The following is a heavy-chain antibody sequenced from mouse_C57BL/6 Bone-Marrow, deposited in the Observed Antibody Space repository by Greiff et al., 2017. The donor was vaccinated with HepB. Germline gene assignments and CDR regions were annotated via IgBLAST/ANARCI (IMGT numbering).Heavy chain of an antibody. D-gene: IGHD2-3*01. CDR2: IRNKANNHAT. V-gene: IGHV6-6*01. CDR1: GFTFSDAW. CDR3: TRRWLLLYYAMDY. Sequence: EVQLVESGGGLVQPGGSMKLSCAASGFTFSDAWMDWVRQSPEKGLEWVAEIRNKANNHATYYAESVKGRFTISRDDSKSSVYLQMNSLRAEDTGIYYCTRRWLLLYYAMDYWGQGTSVTVSS. J-gene: IGHJ4*01.